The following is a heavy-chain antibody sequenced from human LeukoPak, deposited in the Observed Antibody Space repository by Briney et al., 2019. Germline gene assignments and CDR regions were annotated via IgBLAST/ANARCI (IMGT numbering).Heavy chain of an antibody. CDR3: ASLFREDVFDI. Sequence: HGESLKISCKGSGSSFTSYWISWVRQMPGKGLEWMGRVDPSDSYTNYSPSFQGHVSISADKSISTAYLQWRSLKASDTAMYYCASLFREDVFDIWGQGTMATVSS. D-gene: IGHD3-10*01. CDR2: VDPSDSYT. J-gene: IGHJ3*02. CDR1: GSSFTSYW. V-gene: IGHV5-10-1*01.